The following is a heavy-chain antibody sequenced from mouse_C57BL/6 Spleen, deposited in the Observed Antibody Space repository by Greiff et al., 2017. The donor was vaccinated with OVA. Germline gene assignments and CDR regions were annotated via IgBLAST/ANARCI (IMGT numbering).Heavy chain of an antibody. CDR3: ARDRSRTFDY. V-gene: IGHV5-4*01. D-gene: IGHD1-1*01. CDR1: GFTFSSYA. CDR2: ISDGGSYT. J-gene: IGHJ2*01. Sequence: EVQLVESWGGLVKPGGSLKLSCAASGFTFSSYAMSWVRQTPEKRLEWVATISDGGSYTYYPDNVKGRFTISRDNAKNNLYLQMSHLKSEDTAMYYCARDRSRTFDYWGQGTTLTVSS.